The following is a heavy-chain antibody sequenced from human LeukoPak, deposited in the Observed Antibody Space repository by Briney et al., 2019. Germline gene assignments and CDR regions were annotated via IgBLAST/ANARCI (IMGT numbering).Heavy chain of an antibody. D-gene: IGHD6-13*01. CDR3: ARFIAAPYYFDY. Sequence: GGSLRLSCAASGFTFSGYEMNWVRQAPGKGLEWVSYISSSGSTIYYADSVKGRFTISRDNAKNSLYLQMNSLRAEDTAVYYCARFIAAPYYFDYWGRGTLVTVSS. J-gene: IGHJ4*02. CDR2: ISSSGSTI. V-gene: IGHV3-48*03. CDR1: GFTFSGYE.